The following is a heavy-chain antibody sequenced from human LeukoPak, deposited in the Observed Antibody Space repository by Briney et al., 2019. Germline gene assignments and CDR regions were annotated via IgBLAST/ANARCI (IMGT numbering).Heavy chain of an antibody. CDR2: IIPIFGTA. J-gene: IGHJ4*02. D-gene: IGHD3-9*01. CDR1: GGTFSSYA. V-gene: IGHV1-69*06. CDR3: ATLTYYDILTGYSSLYYFDY. Sequence: SVKVSCKASGGTFSSYAISWVRQAPGQGLEWMGGIIPIFGTANYAQKFQGRVTMTEDTSTDTAYMELSSLRSEDTAVYYCATLTYYDILTGYSSLYYFDYWGQGTLVTVSS.